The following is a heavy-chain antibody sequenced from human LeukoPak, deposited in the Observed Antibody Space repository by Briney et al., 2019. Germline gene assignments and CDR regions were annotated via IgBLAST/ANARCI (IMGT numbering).Heavy chain of an antibody. J-gene: IGHJ3*02. CDR2: IYPGDSDT. CDR3: ARPRYDSSKGDAFDI. V-gene: IGHV5-51*01. Sequence: GESLQISCQGSGYSFTSYWIGWVRRLPGKGLEWVGIIYPGDSDTRYSPSFQGQVTISADKSISTAYLQWSSLKASDTAMYYCARPRYDSSKGDAFDIWGQGTMVTVSS. CDR1: GYSFTSYW. D-gene: IGHD3-22*01.